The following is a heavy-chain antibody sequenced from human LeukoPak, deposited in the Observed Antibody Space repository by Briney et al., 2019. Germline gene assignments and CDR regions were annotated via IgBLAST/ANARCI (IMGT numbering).Heavy chain of an antibody. CDR1: GFGFSDYG. J-gene: IGHJ4*02. CDR3: ARDSSGSYSRFDY. CDR2: ISSLSNNI. Sequence: PGGSLRLSCGASGFGFSDYGMNWVGQAPGERLGWVSSISSLSNNIYYTDSVKGRFTISRDNAKNSLYLLMNSLRVEDTAVYYCARDSSGSYSRFDYWGQGTLVTVSS. D-gene: IGHD1-26*01. V-gene: IGHV3-21*01.